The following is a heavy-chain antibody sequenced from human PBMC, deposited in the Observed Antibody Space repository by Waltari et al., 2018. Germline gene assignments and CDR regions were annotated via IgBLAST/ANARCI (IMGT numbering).Heavy chain of an antibody. J-gene: IGHJ3*02. D-gene: IGHD1-1*01. CDR1: GGSISSSSYY. CDR2: IEYSGST. CDR3: ARGPMEAFDI. Sequence: QLQLQESGPGLVKPSETLSLTCTVSGGSISSSSYYWGWIRQPPGKGLEWIGSIEYSGSTYYNPSLKSRVTISVDTSKNQFSLKLSSVTAADTAVYYCARGPMEAFDIWGKGTMVTVSS. V-gene: IGHV4-39*01.